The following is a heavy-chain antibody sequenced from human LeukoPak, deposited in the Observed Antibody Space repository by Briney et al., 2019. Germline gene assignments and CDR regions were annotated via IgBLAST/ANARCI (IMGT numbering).Heavy chain of an antibody. Sequence: GASVKVSCKASGGTFSSYAISWVRQAPGQGLEWMGGIIPIFGTTNYAQKFQGRVTITADGFTSKAYMGLSSLRSDDTAVYYCARDSRHYYDTSGYHHYFDYWGQGTLVTVSS. CDR3: ARDSRHYYDTSGYHHYFDY. CDR2: IIPIFGTT. CDR1: GGTFSSYA. D-gene: IGHD3-22*01. V-gene: IGHV1-69*13. J-gene: IGHJ4*02.